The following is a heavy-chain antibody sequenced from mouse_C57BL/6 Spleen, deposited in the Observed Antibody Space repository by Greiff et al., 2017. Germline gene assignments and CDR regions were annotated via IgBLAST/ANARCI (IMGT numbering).Heavy chain of an antibody. J-gene: IGHJ4*01. CDR3: AREGFYYAMDY. D-gene: IGHD2-3*01. CDR2: IYPGGGNT. Sequence: VKLMESGAELVRPGASVKLSCKASGYTFTDYYINWVKQRPGQGLEWIARIYPGGGNTYYNEKFKGKATLTAEKSSSTAYMQLSSLTSEDSAVYFCAREGFYYAMDYWGQGTSVTVSS. CDR1: GYTFTDYY. V-gene: IGHV1-76*01.